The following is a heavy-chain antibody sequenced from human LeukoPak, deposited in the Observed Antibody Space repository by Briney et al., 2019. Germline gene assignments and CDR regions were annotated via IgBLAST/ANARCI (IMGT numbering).Heavy chain of an antibody. D-gene: IGHD1-26*01. CDR2: ISGTGGGT. Sequence: GGSLRLSCAASGFTFSIYAMSWVRQAPGKGLEWVSGISGTGGGTYYADSVKGRFTISRDNSKNTLYLQMNSLRAEDTALYYCAKRRIVGTTRDAFDIWGQGTMVTVSS. V-gene: IGHV3-23*01. CDR1: GFTFSIYA. CDR3: AKRRIVGTTRDAFDI. J-gene: IGHJ3*02.